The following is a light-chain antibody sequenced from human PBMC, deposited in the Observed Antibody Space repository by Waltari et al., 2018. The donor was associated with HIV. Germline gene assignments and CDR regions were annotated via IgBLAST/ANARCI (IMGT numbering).Light chain of an antibody. CDR1: QSLRHSNGNNY. CDR2: LSS. J-gene: IGKJ1*01. CDR3: MQSLQSPWT. V-gene: IGKV2-28*01. Sequence: IVMTQSPVSLPVIVGEPASISCRSSQSLRHSNGNNYLEWYVQKPGRSPQRLMYLSSNRASGVPDRLSGSGSGTHFTLRISRVAAEDVGVYYCMQSLQSPWTFGQGTKVEIK.